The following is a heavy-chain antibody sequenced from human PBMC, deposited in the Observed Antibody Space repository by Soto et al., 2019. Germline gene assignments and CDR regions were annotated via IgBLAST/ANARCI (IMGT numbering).Heavy chain of an antibody. CDR2: IYYSGST. CDR3: ARDRILCSSTSCFGMDL. Sequence: SETLSLTCTVSGGSVSSGSYYWSWIRQPPGKGLEWIGYIYYSGSTNYNPSLKSRVTISVDTSKNQFSLKLSSVTAADTAVYYCARDRILCSSTSCFGMDLWGQGTTVTVSS. CDR1: GGSVSSGSYY. D-gene: IGHD2-2*01. J-gene: IGHJ6*02. V-gene: IGHV4-61*01.